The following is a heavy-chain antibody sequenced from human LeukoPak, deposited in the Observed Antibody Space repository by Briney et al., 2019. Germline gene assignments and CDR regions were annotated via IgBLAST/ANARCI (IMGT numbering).Heavy chain of an antibody. CDR3: AREIRVGGITIFGVVPTRMDV. J-gene: IGHJ6*04. D-gene: IGHD3-3*01. Sequence: SMKVSCKASGGTFSSYAISWVRQAPGQGLEWMGRIIPIFGTANYAQKFQGRVTITTDESTSTAYMELSSLRSEDTAVYYCAREIRVGGITIFGVVPTRMDVWGKGTTVTVSS. CDR1: GGTFSSYA. V-gene: IGHV1-69*05. CDR2: IIPIFGTA.